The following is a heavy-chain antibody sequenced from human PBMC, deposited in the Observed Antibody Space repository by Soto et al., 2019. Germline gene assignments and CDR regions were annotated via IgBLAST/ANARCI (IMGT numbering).Heavy chain of an antibody. CDR1: GYTLTELS. CDR2: FDPEDGET. Sequence: DSLKVSCKVSGYTLTELSMHWVRQAPGKGLEWMGGFDPEDGETIYAQKFQGRVTMTEDTSTDTAYMELSSLRSEDTAVYYCATGLGGYDFWSGGGGMDVWGQGTTVTV. J-gene: IGHJ6*02. V-gene: IGHV1-24*01. D-gene: IGHD3-3*01. CDR3: ATGLGGYDFWSGGGGMDV.